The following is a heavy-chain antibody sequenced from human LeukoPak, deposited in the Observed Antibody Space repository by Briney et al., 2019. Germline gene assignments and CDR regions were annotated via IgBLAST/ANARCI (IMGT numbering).Heavy chain of an antibody. V-gene: IGHV7-4-1*02. CDR2: INTNTGNP. D-gene: IGHD2-15*01. J-gene: IGHJ5*02. CDR3: ARESLLTGRYCSGGSCYPNWFDP. Sequence: ASVKVSCKASGYTFTNYAMNWVRQAPGQGLEWMGWINTNTGNPTYAQGFTGRFVFSLDTSVSTAYLQISSLKAEDTAVYYCARESLLTGRYCSGGSCYPNWFDPWGQGTLVTVSS. CDR1: GYTFTNYA.